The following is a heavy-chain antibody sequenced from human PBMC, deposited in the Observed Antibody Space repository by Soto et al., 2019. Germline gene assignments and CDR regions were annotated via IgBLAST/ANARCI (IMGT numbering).Heavy chain of an antibody. CDR3: ARGGPTVTTAVDDAYSFYMDV. V-gene: IGHV1-3*01. CDR1: GYTFISYA. Sequence: QVQIVQSGAEVTKPGASVKVACKTSGYTFISYAIHWVRQAPGQRLEWMGWINAGNGNTKYSQKYQGRVTISRVTAARTAYMEVSRLRSEDTAVYYCARGGPTVTTAVDDAYSFYMDVWGRGTTVTICS. CDR2: INAGNGNT. D-gene: IGHD4-4*01. J-gene: IGHJ6*03.